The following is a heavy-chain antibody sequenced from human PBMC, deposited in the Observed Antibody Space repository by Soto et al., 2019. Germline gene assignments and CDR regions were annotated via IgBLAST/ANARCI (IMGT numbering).Heavy chain of an antibody. Sequence: SETLSLTCTVSGGSISSSSYYWGWVRQPPGKGLEWIGRISTTGNTHYNPSLESRVTMSLDTSKNQFSLKLTSVTAADTAVYYCEGESGENWSYEAYWGQGTLVTVSS. J-gene: IGHJ4*02. D-gene: IGHD1-7*01. V-gene: IGHV4-39*07. CDR3: EGESGENWSYEAY. CDR1: GGSISSSSYY. CDR2: ISTTGNT.